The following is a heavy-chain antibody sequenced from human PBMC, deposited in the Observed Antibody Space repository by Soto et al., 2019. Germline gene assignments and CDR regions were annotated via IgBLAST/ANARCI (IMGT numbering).Heavy chain of an antibody. CDR2: ISSDGSNK. D-gene: IGHD6-19*01. CDR1: GFTFSSYE. J-gene: IGHJ4*02. CDR3: ANHFIGIPVATTDFEY. V-gene: IGHV3-30*18. Sequence: GGSLRLSCAASGFTFSSYEMHWVRPAQGKGLEWVEVISSDGSNKYYADSVKGRCTISRDNSKNTLYLQMISRRAEDTAVSYCANHFIGIPVATTDFEYWGQGTLVTVSS.